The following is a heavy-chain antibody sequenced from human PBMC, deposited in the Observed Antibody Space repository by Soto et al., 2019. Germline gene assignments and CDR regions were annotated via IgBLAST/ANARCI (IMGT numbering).Heavy chain of an antibody. D-gene: IGHD2-2*01. Sequence: SETLSLTCAVSGGSISSSNWWSWVRQPPGKGLEWIGEIYHSGSTNYNPSLKSRVTISVDKSKNQFSLKLSSVTAADTAVYYCARVGWCSSTSCYVFDYYYYGMGVWGQGTTVTVSS. CDR2: IYHSGST. CDR3: ARVGWCSSTSCYVFDYYYYGMGV. J-gene: IGHJ6*02. V-gene: IGHV4-4*02. CDR1: GGSISSSNW.